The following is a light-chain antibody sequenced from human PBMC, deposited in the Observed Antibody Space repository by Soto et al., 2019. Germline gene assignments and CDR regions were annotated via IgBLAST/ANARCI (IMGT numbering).Light chain of an antibody. CDR2: QVT. V-gene: IGLV2-14*01. CDR1: SSDVGIYNY. Sequence: LTQPASVSGSPGQSITISCTGTSSDVGIYNYVSWYQQHPGKAPKLMIYQVTNRPSGVSNRFSGSKSGNTASLTISGLQAEDEADYYCSSYTGSTNYVFGTGTKGTVL. CDR3: SSYTGSTNYV. J-gene: IGLJ1*01.